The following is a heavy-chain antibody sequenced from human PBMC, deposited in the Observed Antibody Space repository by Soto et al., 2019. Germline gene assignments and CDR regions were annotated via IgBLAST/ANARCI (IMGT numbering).Heavy chain of an antibody. V-gene: IGHV1-3*01. CDR3: ARSIVVVTALDY. CDR2: INAGNGNT. CDR1: GYTLTSYA. D-gene: IGHD2-21*02. J-gene: IGHJ4*02. Sequence: ASVKVSCKASGYTLTSYAVHWVRQAPGQRLEWMGWINAGNGNTKYSQKFQGRVTITRDTSGSTAYMELSSLRSEDTAVYYCARSIVVVTALDYWGQGTLVTVSS.